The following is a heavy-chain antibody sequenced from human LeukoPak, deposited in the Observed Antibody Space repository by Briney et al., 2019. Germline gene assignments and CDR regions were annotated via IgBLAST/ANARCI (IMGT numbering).Heavy chain of an antibody. J-gene: IGHJ5*02. V-gene: IGHV4-59*01. Sequence: PSETLSLTCTVSGGSISSYYWSWIRQPPGKGLEWIGYIYYTGSTNYNPSLKSRVTISVDTSKNQFSLKLSSGTSADTAMYYCVRSVYSSSWHNYFDPWGQGTLVTVSS. CDR3: VRSVYSSSWHNYFDP. CDR1: GGSISSYY. CDR2: IYYTGST. D-gene: IGHD6-13*01.